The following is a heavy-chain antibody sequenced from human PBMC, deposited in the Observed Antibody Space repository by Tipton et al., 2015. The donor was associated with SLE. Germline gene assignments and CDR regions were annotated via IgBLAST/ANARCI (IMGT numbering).Heavy chain of an antibody. D-gene: IGHD4-11*01. CDR3: ARCYSNYEYFQH. V-gene: IGHV4-4*02. CDR1: GGSISTSNW. J-gene: IGHJ1*01. CDR2: IYHSGST. Sequence: TLSLTCAVSGGSISTSNWWSWVRQPPGKGLEWIGEIYHSGSTNYNPSLKSRVTISVDKSKNQFSLKLSSVTAADTAVYYCARCYSNYEYFQHWGQGTLVTVSP.